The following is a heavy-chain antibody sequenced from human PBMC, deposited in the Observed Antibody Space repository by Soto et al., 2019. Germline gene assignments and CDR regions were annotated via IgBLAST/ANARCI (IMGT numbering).Heavy chain of an antibody. CDR1: GFTFSNYD. J-gene: IGHJ4*02. V-gene: IGHV3-23*01. CDR3: ARDVDADFRTDFDY. CDR2: IRSSGGST. D-gene: IGHD4-17*01. Sequence: PGGSLRLSCAASGFTFSNYDMSWVRQAPGKGLEWVSSIRSSGGSTYYADSVKGRFTISRDNSKNTLYLQTNSLRDEDTALYYCARDVDADFRTDFDYWGRGTLVTVSS.